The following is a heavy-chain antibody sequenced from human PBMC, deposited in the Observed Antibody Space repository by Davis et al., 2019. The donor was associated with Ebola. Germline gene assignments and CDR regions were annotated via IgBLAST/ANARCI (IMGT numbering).Heavy chain of an antibody. CDR3: ATCSGDWETLGAFDI. CDR2: ISAYNGNT. J-gene: IGHJ3*02. Sequence: ASVKVSCKASGYTFTSYGISWVRQAPGQGLEWMGWISAYNGNTNYAQKLQGRVTMTTDTSTSTAYMELRSLRSDDTAVYYCATCSGDWETLGAFDIWGQGTMVTVSS. D-gene: IGHD2-21*01. CDR1: GYTFTSYG. V-gene: IGHV1-18*01.